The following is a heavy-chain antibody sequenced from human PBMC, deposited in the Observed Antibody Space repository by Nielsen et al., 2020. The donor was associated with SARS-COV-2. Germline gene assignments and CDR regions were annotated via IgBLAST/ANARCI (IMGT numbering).Heavy chain of an antibody. J-gene: IGHJ4*02. D-gene: IGHD3-3*01. CDR1: GYTFTSND. CDR3: ASGLEWLDS. Sequence: ASVKVSCKASGYTFTSNDITWVRQAPGQGLEWMGRISPSNGNTKYAQRFQGRVTLTTDTSTTTASMELRSLRFDDTATYYCASGLEWLDSWGQGTLVTVSS. V-gene: IGHV1-18*04. CDR2: ISPSNGNT.